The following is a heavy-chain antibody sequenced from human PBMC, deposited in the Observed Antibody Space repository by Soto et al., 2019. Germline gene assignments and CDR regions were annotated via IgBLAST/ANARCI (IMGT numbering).Heavy chain of an antibody. CDR3: ARDLVAVAGARWFDP. CDR2: ISSSSSYI. V-gene: IGHV3-21*01. D-gene: IGHD6-19*01. Sequence: GGSLSLSSASSGLTFSSYIMNLVRQAPGKGLEWVSSISSSSSYIYYADSVKGRFTISRDNAKNSLYLQMNSLRAEDTAVYYCARDLVAVAGARWFDPWGQGTLVTVSS. CDR1: GLTFSSYI. J-gene: IGHJ5*02.